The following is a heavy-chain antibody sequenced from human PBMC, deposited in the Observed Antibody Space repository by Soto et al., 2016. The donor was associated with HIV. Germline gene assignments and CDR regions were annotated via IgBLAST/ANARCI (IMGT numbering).Heavy chain of an antibody. V-gene: IGHV1-2*02. J-gene: IGHJ4*02. D-gene: IGHD6-19*01. CDR2: ISPKSGGA. CDR3: ARHSSSIAVAWDY. Sequence: QVQLVQSGAEVKKPGASVKVSCKASGYAFADYFIHWMRQAPGQGLEWLGWISPKSGGAHYAQKFQGRVTMTRDTSISTAYMELSRLRSDDTAVYYCARHSSSIAVAWDYWGQGTLVTVSS. CDR1: GYAFADYF.